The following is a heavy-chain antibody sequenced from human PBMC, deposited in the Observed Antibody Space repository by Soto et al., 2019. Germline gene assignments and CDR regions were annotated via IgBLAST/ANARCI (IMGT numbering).Heavy chain of an antibody. CDR3: GRILFSRTGNDAFDV. J-gene: IGHJ3*01. V-gene: IGHV3-21*02. Sequence: EVQLVESGGGLVKPGGSLRLSCAASGFTFSTYGMTWVRQAPGKGLEWVSSIGRVITAMFYSASVKGRFAVSRDNAKDSFFLQLNSLRVEDTAVYYCGRILFSRTGNDAFDVWGQGTVVTVSS. CDR1: GFTFSTYG. D-gene: IGHD1-1*01. CDR2: IGRVITAM.